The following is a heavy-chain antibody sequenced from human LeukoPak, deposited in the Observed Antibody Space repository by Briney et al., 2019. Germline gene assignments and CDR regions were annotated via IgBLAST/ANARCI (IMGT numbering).Heavy chain of an antibody. V-gene: IGHV3-33*03. Sequence: GWSLRRSCAASGFTFRTYGMYWVRQAPGKGLEWVAMIWNDGGKKNHADSVKGRFTISRDNSKDTLFLQMNSLRPEDTAVYYCAKGEFWTGQAEYFQHWGQGTLVTVSS. D-gene: IGHD3/OR15-3a*01. CDR1: GFTFRTYG. CDR2: IWNDGGKK. CDR3: AKGEFWTGQAEYFQH. J-gene: IGHJ1*01.